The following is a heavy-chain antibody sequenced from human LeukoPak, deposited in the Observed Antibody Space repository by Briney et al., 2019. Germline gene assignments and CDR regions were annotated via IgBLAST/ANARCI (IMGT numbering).Heavy chain of an antibody. V-gene: IGHV1-69*17. CDR1: GGTFTSYA. CDR3: ARHQDDSSGYLYYFDN. Sequence: SVKVSCKASGGTFTSYAISWVRQAPGQGLEWMGGIIPTFGIANYAQKFQGRVTITEDKATSTAYMELCSLTSEETAFYYCARHQDDSSGYLYYFDNWGQGALVTVSS. CDR2: IIPTFGIA. J-gene: IGHJ4*02. D-gene: IGHD3-22*01.